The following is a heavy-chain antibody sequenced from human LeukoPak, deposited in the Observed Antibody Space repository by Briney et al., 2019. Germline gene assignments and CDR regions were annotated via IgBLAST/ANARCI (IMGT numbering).Heavy chain of an antibody. CDR2: ITGSDGST. D-gene: IGHD1-26*01. CDR3: ARLVGDRTIYDY. V-gene: IGHV3-23*01. J-gene: IGHJ4*02. CDR1: GFTFSSYA. Sequence: PGGSLRLSCAASGFTFSSYAMSWVRQAPGKGLEWVSVITGSDGSTYYADSVKGRFTISRDNSKNTLYLQMNSLRVEDTAVYYCARLVGDRTIYDYWGQGTLVTVSS.